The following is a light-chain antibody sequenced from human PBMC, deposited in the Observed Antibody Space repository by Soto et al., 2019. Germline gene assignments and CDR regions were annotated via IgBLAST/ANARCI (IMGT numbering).Light chain of an antibody. Sequence: QSVLAQASSVSVSPGQSITISCTGSRNDVGGYNYVSWYQQHPGQAPKLIIYEVSDRPSGVSPRFSGSKSGNTASLTIYGLQVEDEADYFCTSYTSTIPYIFGSGTKVTVL. CDR3: TSYTSTIPYI. J-gene: IGLJ1*01. CDR1: RNDVGGYNY. V-gene: IGLV2-14*01. CDR2: EVS.